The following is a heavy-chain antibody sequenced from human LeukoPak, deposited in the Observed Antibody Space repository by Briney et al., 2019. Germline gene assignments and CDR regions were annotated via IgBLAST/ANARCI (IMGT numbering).Heavy chain of an antibody. V-gene: IGHV1-2*02. D-gene: IGHD6-6*01. Sequence: GASVNVSCKASGYTFTGYYMHWVRLAPGQGLEWMGWINPNSGGTNYAQKFQGRVTMTRDTSISTAYMELSRLRSDDTAVYYCARASYYFDYWGQGTLVTVSS. CDR3: ARASYYFDY. CDR2: INPNSGGT. CDR1: GYTFTGYY. J-gene: IGHJ4*02.